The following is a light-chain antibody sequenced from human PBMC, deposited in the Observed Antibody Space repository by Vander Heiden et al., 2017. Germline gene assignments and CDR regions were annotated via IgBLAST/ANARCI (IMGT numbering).Light chain of an antibody. J-gene: IGKJ2*01. Sequence: DVVVTQSPLSLPVSPDEPASISCRSSQSLLHSDGYNYLDWYLQKPGQSPQLLIYLGSNRASGVPDRFSGSGSGTDFTLKISRVEAEDVGIYYCMQALETRYTFGQGTKLEIE. V-gene: IGKV2-28*01. CDR1: QSLLHSDGYNY. CDR2: LGS. CDR3: MQALETRYT.